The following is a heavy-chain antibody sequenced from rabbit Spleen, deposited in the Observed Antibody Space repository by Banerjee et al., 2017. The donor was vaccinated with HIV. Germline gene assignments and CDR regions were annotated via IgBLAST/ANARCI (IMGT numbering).Heavy chain of an antibody. D-gene: IGHD1-1*01. V-gene: IGHV1S40*01. Sequence: QSLEESGGDLVQPGASLTLTCKASGVSFSNYNFMCWVRQAPGKGLEWIACINMVTGKSVYASWAKGRFIMSRTSSTKVTLQMTSLTAADTATYFCARNYVNVFDPWGQGTLVTVS. J-gene: IGHJ2*01. CDR1: GVSFSNYNF. CDR2: INMVTGKS. CDR3: ARNYVNVFDP.